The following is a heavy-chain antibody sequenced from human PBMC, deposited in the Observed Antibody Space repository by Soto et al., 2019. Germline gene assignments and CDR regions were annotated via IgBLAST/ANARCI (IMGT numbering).Heavy chain of an antibody. CDR1: GGSFSGYY. Sequence: PSETLSLTCAVYGGSFSGYYWSWIRHPPGKGLEWIGEINHSGSTNYNPSLKRRVTISVDTSKNQFSLKLSSVTAADTAVYYCARTDRYSSGWYGQRNYYYGMVVWGQGTTVTSP. CDR2: INHSGST. V-gene: IGHV4-34*01. J-gene: IGHJ6*02. CDR3: ARTDRYSSGWYGQRNYYYGMVV. D-gene: IGHD6-19*01.